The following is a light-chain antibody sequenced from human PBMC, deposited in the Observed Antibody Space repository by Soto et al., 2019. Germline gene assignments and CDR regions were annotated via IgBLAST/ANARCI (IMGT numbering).Light chain of an antibody. Sequence: QSGLTVDVSGSGSTRKSITISCTGTSSDVGSYNLVSWYQHHPGKAPKLMIYEGSKRPSGVSNRFSGSKSGNTASLTISGLQAEDEADYYCCSYAGSSTFFYVFGTGTKVTVL. J-gene: IGLJ1*01. CDR3: CSYAGSSTFFYV. V-gene: IGLV2-23*03. CDR2: EGS. CDR1: SSDVGSYNL.